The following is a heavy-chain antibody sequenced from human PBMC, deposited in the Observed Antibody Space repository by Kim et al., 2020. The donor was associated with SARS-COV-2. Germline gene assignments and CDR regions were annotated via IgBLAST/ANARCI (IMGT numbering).Heavy chain of an antibody. CDR1: GGSISSSNW. D-gene: IGHD3-22*01. CDR3: ARRGNSSYDSSGSILY. Sequence: SETLSLTCAVSGGSISSSNWWSWVRQPPGKGLEWIGEIYHSGSTNYNPSLKSRVTISVDKSKNQFSLKLSSVTAADTAVYYCARRGNSSYDSSGSILYWGQGTLVTVSS. J-gene: IGHJ4*02. V-gene: IGHV4-4*02. CDR2: IYHSGST.